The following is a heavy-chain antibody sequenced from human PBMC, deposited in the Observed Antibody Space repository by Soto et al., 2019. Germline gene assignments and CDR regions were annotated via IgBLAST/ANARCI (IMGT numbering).Heavy chain of an antibody. J-gene: IGHJ3*02. CDR3: AKDAGYSSAGHDVFDI. CDR1: GFTFSYSG. D-gene: IGHD6-19*01. V-gene: IGHV3-23*01. Sequence: EVQLLESGGGLVQPGGSLRLSCAATGFTFSYSGMNWVRQAPGKGLEWVSTISRSGGTTYYADSVRGRFTISRDNSKNRLYLQIDSLRAEDTAIFYCAKDAGYSSAGHDVFDIWGQGTMVTVSS. CDR2: ISRSGGTT.